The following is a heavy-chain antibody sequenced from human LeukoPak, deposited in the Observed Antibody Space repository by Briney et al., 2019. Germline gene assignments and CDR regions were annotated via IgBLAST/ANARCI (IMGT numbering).Heavy chain of an antibody. CDR2: ISSSGGST. D-gene: IGHD6-6*01. CDR3: ARDRGQLVGVDY. Sequence: GGSLRLSCAASGFTFSSYAMTWVRQAPGKGLEWVSTISSSGGSTYYADSVKGRFTISRDNSKNSLYLQMNSLRAEDTAVYYCARDRGQLVGVDYWGQGTLVTVSS. J-gene: IGHJ4*02. CDR1: GFTFSSYA. V-gene: IGHV3-23*01.